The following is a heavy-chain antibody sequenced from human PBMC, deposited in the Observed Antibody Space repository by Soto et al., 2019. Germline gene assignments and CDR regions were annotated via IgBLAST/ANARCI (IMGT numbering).Heavy chain of an antibody. CDR2: ISGSGTST. V-gene: IGHV3-23*01. D-gene: IGHD4-17*01. CDR3: AKENTPDYGDYVDY. Sequence: PGGSLRLSCAASGFTFSSYAMSWVRQAPGKGLKWISSISGSGTSTYYADSVKGRFTISRDNSKNTMYLQMNSPRAEDTALYFCAKENTPDYGDYVDYWGQGTLVIVSS. CDR1: GFTFSSYA. J-gene: IGHJ4*02.